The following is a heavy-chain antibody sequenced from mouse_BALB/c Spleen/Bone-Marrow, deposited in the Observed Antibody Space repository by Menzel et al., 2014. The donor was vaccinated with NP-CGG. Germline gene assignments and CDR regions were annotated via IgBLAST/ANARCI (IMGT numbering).Heavy chain of an antibody. CDR1: GFTFSNYG. CDR3: ARLTPDYAMDY. D-gene: IGHD1-3*01. CDR2: ISSGGSYT. Sequence: EVHLVESGGDLVKPGGSLKPSCAAPGFTFSNYGMSWVRQTPDKRLEWVATISSGGSYTYFPGSVKGRFTISRDNAKNTLYLQMNSLKSEDAAMYYCARLTPDYAMDYWGQGTSVTVSS. J-gene: IGHJ4*01. V-gene: IGHV5-6*01.